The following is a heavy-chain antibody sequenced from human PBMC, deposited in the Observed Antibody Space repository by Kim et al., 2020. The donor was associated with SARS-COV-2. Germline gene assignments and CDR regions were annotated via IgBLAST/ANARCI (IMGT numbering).Heavy chain of an antibody. Sequence: GGSLRLSCAASGFTFSNAWMSWVRQAPGKGLEWVGRIKSKTDGGTTDYAAPVKGRFTISRDDSKNTLYLQMNSLKTEDTAVYYCTGERDPNYYYYGMDVWGQGTTVTVSS. J-gene: IGHJ6*02. CDR1: GFTFSNAW. CDR3: TGERDPNYYYYGMDV. CDR2: IKSKTDGGTT. V-gene: IGHV3-15*01.